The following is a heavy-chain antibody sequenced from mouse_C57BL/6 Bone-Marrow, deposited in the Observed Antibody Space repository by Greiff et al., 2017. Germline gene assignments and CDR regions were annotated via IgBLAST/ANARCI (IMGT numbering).Heavy chain of an antibody. D-gene: IGHD1-1*01. CDR3: ARFTTVVARGFAY. J-gene: IGHJ3*01. V-gene: IGHV1-4*01. Sequence: VQLQQSGAELARPGASVKMSCKASGSTFTSYTMHWVKQRPGQGLEWIGYINPSSGYPTYNQKFKDKATLTADKSSSTAYMQLSSLTSEDSAVYYCARFTTVVARGFAYWGQGTLVTVSA. CDR1: GSTFTSYT. CDR2: INPSSGYP.